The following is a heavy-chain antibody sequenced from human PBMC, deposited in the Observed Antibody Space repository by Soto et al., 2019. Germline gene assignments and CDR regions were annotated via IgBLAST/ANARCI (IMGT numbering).Heavy chain of an antibody. Sequence: QVQLVESGGGVVQSGRCLTLSCAASGFSLRTSGMHWLRRAPGKGLEWVGFIWYDGTKRFYANSVKGRSTISKDNSNNILYLQMSGLRAEDTAVYYCARDVVTAVAGSVNFFDPWGQGTLVTVSS. CDR2: IWYDGTKR. J-gene: IGHJ5*02. CDR3: ARDVVTAVAGSVNFFDP. V-gene: IGHV3-33*01. CDR1: GFSLRTSG. D-gene: IGHD6-19*01.